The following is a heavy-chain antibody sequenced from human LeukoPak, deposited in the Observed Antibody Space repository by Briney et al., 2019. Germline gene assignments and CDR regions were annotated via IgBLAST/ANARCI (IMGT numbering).Heavy chain of an antibody. CDR1: GFTFSSYA. CDR3: ARVSSSSRRQDDY. CDR2: INSDGSST. J-gene: IGHJ4*02. Sequence: GGSLRLSCAASGFTFSSYAMSWVRQAPGKGLEWVSRINSDGSSTSYADSVKGRFTISRDNAKNTLYLQMNSLRAEDTAVYYCARVSSSSRRQDDYWGQGTLVTVSS. D-gene: IGHD6-6*01. V-gene: IGHV3-74*01.